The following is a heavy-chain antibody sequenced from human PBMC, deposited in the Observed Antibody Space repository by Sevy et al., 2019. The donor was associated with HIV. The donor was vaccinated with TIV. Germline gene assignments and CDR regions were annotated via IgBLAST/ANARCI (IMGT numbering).Heavy chain of an antibody. CDR3: VKTADSSGYYDPRFDY. CDR1: GFTFSSYA. J-gene: IGHJ4*02. D-gene: IGHD3-22*01. Sequence: GGSLRLSCSASGFTFSSYAMHWVRQAPGKGLEYVSAISSNGGSTYYADSVKGRFTISRDNSKNTLYLQMSSLRAEDTAVYHCVKTADSSGYYDPRFDYWGQGTLVTVSS. V-gene: IGHV3-64D*06. CDR2: ISSNGGST.